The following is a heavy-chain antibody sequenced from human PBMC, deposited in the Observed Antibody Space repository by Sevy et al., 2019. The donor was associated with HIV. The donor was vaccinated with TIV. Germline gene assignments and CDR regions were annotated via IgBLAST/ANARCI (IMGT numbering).Heavy chain of an antibody. CDR1: GYSFTSHW. CDR2: IFPDDSET. Sequence: GESLKISCKGSGYSFTSHWIGWVRHMPGKGLEWMGIIFPDDSETRYSPSFQGQVTFSADKSINTAYLQWSSLKASDTAMYYCATSRSGYFDSRGYYIYWGQGTLVTVSS. J-gene: IGHJ4*02. V-gene: IGHV5-51*01. CDR3: ATSRSGYFDSRGYYIY. D-gene: IGHD3-22*01.